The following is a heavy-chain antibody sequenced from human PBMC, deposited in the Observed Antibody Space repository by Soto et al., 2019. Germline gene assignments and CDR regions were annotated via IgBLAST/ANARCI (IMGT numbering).Heavy chain of an antibody. CDR1: GFIFSSYI. CDR2: IRSSSSYI. CDR3: GRESDD. J-gene: IGHJ4*02. V-gene: IGHV3-21*06. Sequence: GGSLRLSCAASGFIFSSYIMNLVRQALGKGLEWVSAIRSSSSYIHYGESVKGRFTISRQNAKNSLYLQMNSLRAEDTAVYYCGRESDDWGQGT.